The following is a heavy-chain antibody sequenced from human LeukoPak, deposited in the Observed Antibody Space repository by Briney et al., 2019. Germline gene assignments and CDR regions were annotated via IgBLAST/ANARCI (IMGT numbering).Heavy chain of an antibody. V-gene: IGHV4-59*01. CDR1: GDSISRYY. CDR3: AADLIYGDAFDY. CDR2: IYYTGTT. D-gene: IGHD4-17*01. J-gene: IGHJ4*02. Sequence: SETLSLTCTVSGDSISRYYWSWIRQPPGEGLEWIGYIYYTGTTNYNPSLKSRVTITVDTSKNQFSLRLSSVTAEDTAVYYCAADLIYGDAFDYWGQGTLVTVSS.